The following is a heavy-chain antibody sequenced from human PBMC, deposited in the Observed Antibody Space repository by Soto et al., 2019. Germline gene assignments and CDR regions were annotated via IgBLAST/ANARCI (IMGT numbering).Heavy chain of an antibody. CDR1: GYTFTSYA. CDR3: ARGGEPIDY. D-gene: IGHD2-21*01. V-gene: IGHV1-3*05. Sequence: QVQVVQSGAEEKKPGASVKVSCKASGYTFTSYAMHWVRQAPGQRLEWMGWINAGNGNTKHSQKCQGRVTITRDTSASTAYMELSSLRPEDTAVYYCARGGEPIDYWGQGTLVTVSS. J-gene: IGHJ4*02. CDR2: INAGNGNT.